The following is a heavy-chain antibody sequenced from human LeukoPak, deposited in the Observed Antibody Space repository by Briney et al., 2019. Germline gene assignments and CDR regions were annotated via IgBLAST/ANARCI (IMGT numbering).Heavy chain of an antibody. D-gene: IGHD7-27*01. CDR2: ISGSGGST. CDR3: ARDSPGVPLDY. Sequence: GGSLRLSCAASGFTFSSYAMSWVRQAPGKGLEWVSAISGSGGSTYYADSVKGRFTISRDNAKNSLYLQMNSLRAEDTAVYYCARDSPGVPLDYWGQGTLVTVSS. V-gene: IGHV3-23*01. CDR1: GFTFSSYA. J-gene: IGHJ4*02.